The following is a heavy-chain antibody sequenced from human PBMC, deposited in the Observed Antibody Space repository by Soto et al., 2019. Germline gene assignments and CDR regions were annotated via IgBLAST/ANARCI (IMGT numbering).Heavy chain of an antibody. CDR2: INSDGTDT. J-gene: IGHJ6*02. CDR1: GFTLSSYW. CDR3: ATEPDSSAFPFDQHFYYLGMDL. V-gene: IGHV3-74*03. D-gene: IGHD3-22*01. Sequence: GGSLRLSCAASGFTLSSYWMHWVRQAPGKGLVWVSRINSDGTDTTYADSVRGRFTISRDNAKNTLYLQMSSLRAEDTAVYYCATEPDSSAFPFDQHFYYLGMDLWGQGTTVTVSS.